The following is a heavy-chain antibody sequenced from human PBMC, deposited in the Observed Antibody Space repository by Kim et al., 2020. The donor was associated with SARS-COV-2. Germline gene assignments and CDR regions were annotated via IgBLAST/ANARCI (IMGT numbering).Heavy chain of an antibody. CDR3: ARVVRYFDWCYYYGMDV. V-gene: IGHV4-61*02. CDR2: IYTSGST. D-gene: IGHD3-9*01. Sequence: SETLSLTCTVSGGSISSGSYYWSWIRQPAGKGLEWIGRIYTSGSTNYNPSLKSRVTISVDTSKNQFSLKLSSVTAADTAVYYCARVVRYFDWCYYYGMDVWGQGTTVTVSS. J-gene: IGHJ6*02. CDR1: GGSISSGSYY.